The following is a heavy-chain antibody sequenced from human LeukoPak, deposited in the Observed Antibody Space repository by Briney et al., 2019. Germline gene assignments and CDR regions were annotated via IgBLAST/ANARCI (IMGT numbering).Heavy chain of an antibody. V-gene: IGHV3-74*01. Sequence: GGSLRLSCAASGFTFSSYWMHWVRQAPGKGLVWVSNINSDGRRTSYADSVKGRFTISRDNAKNTLYLQMNSLRAEDTAVYYCARESMELVRFDFWGQGTXVTVSS. D-gene: IGHD6-13*01. CDR1: GFTFSSYW. CDR3: ARESMELVRFDF. J-gene: IGHJ4*02. CDR2: INSDGRRT.